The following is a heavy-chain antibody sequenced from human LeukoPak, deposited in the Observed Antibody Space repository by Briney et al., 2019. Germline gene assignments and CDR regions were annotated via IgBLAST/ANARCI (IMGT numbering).Heavy chain of an antibody. CDR3: CHSLSGRTGAFDI. V-gene: IGHV6-1*01. J-gene: IGHJ3*02. CDR2: TCYRSKWYN. Sequence: SQTLSLTCAISGDSVSSNSAAWNWIRQSPSRGLEWLGRTCYRSKWYNDYAVSVKSRITINPDTSKNQFSLQLDSVTPEDTAVYYCCHSLSGRTGAFDIWGRGTVVTVSS. D-gene: IGHD2-21*01. CDR1: GDSVSSNSAA.